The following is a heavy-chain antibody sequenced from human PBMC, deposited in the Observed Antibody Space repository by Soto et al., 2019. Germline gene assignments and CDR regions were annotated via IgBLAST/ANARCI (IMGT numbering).Heavy chain of an antibody. D-gene: IGHD1-1*01. Sequence: SGTLSLTCTVSGGSISSSSYYWGWIRQPPGKGLEWIGSIYYSGSTYYNPSLKSRVTISVDTSKNQFSLKLSSVTAADTAVYYCARDGYNPYNYYGMDVWGQGTTVTVSS. CDR3: ARDGYNPYNYYGMDV. CDR2: IYYSGST. V-gene: IGHV4-39*02. CDR1: GGSISSSSYY. J-gene: IGHJ6*02.